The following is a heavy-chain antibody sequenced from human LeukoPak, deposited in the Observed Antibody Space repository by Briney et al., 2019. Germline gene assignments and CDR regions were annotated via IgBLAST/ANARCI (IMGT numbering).Heavy chain of an antibody. D-gene: IGHD5-12*01. CDR1: GFTFSNYG. V-gene: IGHV3-23*01. CDR3: AKDSPEATI. CDR2: ITDSGGGT. Sequence: GGSLRLSCAVSGFTFSNYGMSWVRQAPGKGLEWVSSITDSGGGTYYADSVKGRFTISRDNFKNTLSLQMNSLRAEDTAVYCCAKDSPEATIWGQGTMVTVSS. J-gene: IGHJ3*02.